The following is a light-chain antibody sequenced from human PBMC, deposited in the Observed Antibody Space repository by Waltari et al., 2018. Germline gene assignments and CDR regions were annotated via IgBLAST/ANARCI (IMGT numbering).Light chain of an antibody. Sequence: QSALTQPRSVSGSPGQSVTISCTGTSSDVGGYNYVSWYQHRPGKAPKLMIYDVTTWPAGVPDRFAGSKSGNTASLTISGLQAEDDADYYCCSYAGSSIVVFGGGTKLTVL. CDR3: CSYAGSSIVV. CDR2: DVT. V-gene: IGLV2-11*01. J-gene: IGLJ2*01. CDR1: SSDVGGYNY.